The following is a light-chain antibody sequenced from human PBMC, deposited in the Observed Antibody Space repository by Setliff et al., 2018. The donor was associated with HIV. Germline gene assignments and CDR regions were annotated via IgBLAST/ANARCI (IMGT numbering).Light chain of an antibody. J-gene: IGLJ1*01. CDR3: SSYTSISTYV. CDR1: SADVGGYDF. Sequence: QSALAQPASVSASPGQSITIPCAGTSADVGGYDFVSWYQQHPGKAPKLIIYDVGDRPSGVSNRFSGSKSGDTASLTISGLQAEDEADYYCSSYTSISTYVFGTGTKVTVL. CDR2: DVG. V-gene: IGLV2-14*03.